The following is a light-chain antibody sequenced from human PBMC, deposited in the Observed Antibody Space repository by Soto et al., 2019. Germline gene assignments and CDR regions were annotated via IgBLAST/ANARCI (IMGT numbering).Light chain of an antibody. CDR2: DVS. V-gene: IGLV2-14*03. Sequence: QSALTQPASVAGSPGQSITISGTGTSSDVGAYNYVSWYQQHPGEAPKLLIYDVSNRPSGVSNRFSGSKSGNTASLTISGLQAEDEADYYCSSYTSTNVYVFATGTKVTVL. CDR3: SSYTSTNVYV. J-gene: IGLJ1*01. CDR1: SSDVGAYNY.